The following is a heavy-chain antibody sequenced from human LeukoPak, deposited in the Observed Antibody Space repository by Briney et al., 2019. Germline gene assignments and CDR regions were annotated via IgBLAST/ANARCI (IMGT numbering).Heavy chain of an antibody. V-gene: IGHV3-21*01. CDR3: ARMVAWGNSVDY. J-gene: IGHJ4*02. Sequence: GGSLRLSCAASGFTFSSYSMNWVRQAPGKGLEWVSSISSSSSYIYYADLVKGRFTISRDNARNSLYLQMNSLRAEDTAVYYCARMVAWGNSVDYWGQGTLVTVSS. D-gene: IGHD4-23*01. CDR1: GFTFSSYS. CDR2: ISSSSSYI.